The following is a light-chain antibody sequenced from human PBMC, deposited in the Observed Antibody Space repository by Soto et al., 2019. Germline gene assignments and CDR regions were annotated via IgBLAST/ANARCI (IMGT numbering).Light chain of an antibody. CDR2: GAS. CDR1: QSVSRSY. V-gene: IGKV3-20*01. J-gene: IGKJ2*01. Sequence: EIVLTQSPGTLSLSPGERATLSCRASQSVSRSYLAWYQQKPGQAPRLLIYGASSRATGIPERFSGSGSGTDFTLTISRLEPVDFAVYYCQQYGGSPYTFGQGTKLEIK. CDR3: QQYGGSPYT.